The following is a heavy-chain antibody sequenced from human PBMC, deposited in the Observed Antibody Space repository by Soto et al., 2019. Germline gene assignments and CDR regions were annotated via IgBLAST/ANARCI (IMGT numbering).Heavy chain of an antibody. V-gene: IGHV4-39*01. CDR2: IYYSGST. J-gene: IGHJ6*02. CDR3: AGRYSSSWERYYYYYGMDV. CDR1: GGSISSSSYY. Sequence: QLQLQESGPGLVKPSETLSLTCTVSGGSISSSSYYWGWIRQPPGKGLEWIGSIYYSGSTYYNPSRKSRVTISVDTSKNQFSLKLSSVTAADTAVYYCAGRYSSSWERYYYYYGMDVWGQGTTVTVSS. D-gene: IGHD6-13*01.